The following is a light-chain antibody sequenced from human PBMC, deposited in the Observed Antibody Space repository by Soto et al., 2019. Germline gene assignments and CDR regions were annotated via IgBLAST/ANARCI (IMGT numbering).Light chain of an antibody. J-gene: IGKJ4*01. Sequence: EIVLAQSPATLSLSPGERATLSCRASQDISNFLAWYQQRPGQAPRLLIYDASNRATGIPARFSGSGSGTDFTLTIVGLEPEDFAVYYCQEYNNWHPVTFGGGTKVEIK. V-gene: IGKV3-11*01. CDR2: DAS. CDR3: QEYNNWHPVT. CDR1: QDISNF.